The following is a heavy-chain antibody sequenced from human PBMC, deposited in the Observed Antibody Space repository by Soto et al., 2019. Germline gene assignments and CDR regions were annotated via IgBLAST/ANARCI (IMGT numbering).Heavy chain of an antibody. V-gene: IGHV3-20*01. CDR3: ARDPSGITMIVVVIKRRRRRYYYYMDV. CDR1: GFTFDDYG. Sequence: GGSLRLSCAASGFTFDDYGMSWVRQAPGKGLEWVSGINWNGGSTGYADSVKGRFTISRDNAKNSLYLQMNSLRAEDTALYHCARDPSGITMIVVVIKRRRRRYYYYMDVWGKGTTVTVSS. CDR2: INWNGGST. J-gene: IGHJ6*03. D-gene: IGHD3-22*01.